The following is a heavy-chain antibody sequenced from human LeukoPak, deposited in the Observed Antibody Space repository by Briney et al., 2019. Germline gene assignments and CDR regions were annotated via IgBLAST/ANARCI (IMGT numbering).Heavy chain of an antibody. CDR2: IYSDGTI. CDR1: GFIVSNNY. CDR3: ARDRSFRNYGWFDP. D-gene: IGHD1-7*01. J-gene: IGHJ5*02. Sequence: GGSLRLSCAASGFIVSNNYMTWVRQAPGRGLEWVSVIYSDGTIYYADSVQGRFTISRDNSKNTLYLELNSLRAEDTAVYYCARDRSFRNYGWFDPWGQGTRVTVSS. V-gene: IGHV3-53*01.